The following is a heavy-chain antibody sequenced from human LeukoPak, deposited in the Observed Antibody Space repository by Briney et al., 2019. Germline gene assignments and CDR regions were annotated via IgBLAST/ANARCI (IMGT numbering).Heavy chain of an antibody. Sequence: SETLSLTCAVYGGSFSGYYWSWIRQPPGKGLEWIGYIYYSGSTNYNPSLKSRVTISVDTSKNQFSLKLSSVTAADTAVYYCARHYYGSGSYYDYWGQGTLVTVSS. CDR3: ARHYYGSGSYYDY. V-gene: IGHV4-59*01. D-gene: IGHD3-10*01. J-gene: IGHJ4*02. CDR2: IYYSGST. CDR1: GGSFSGYY.